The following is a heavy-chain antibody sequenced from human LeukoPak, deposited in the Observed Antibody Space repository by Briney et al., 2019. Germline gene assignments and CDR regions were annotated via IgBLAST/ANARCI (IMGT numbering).Heavy chain of an antibody. CDR1: GFTFSSYG. D-gene: IGHD2-15*01. CDR2: ISYDGSNK. J-gene: IGHJ4*02. V-gene: IGHV3-30*03. CDR3: ARDGGRREDY. Sequence: GRSLRLSCAASGFTFSSYGMHWVRQAPGKGLEWVAVISYDGSNKYYADSVKGRFTISRDNSKNTLYLQMNSLRAEDTAVYYCARDGGRREDYWGQGALVTVSS.